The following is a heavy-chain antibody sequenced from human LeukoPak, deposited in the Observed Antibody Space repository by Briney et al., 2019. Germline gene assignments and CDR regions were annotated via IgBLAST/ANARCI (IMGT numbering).Heavy chain of an antibody. V-gene: IGHV4-39*07. D-gene: IGHD4-23*01. CDR3: ARDQLLYGGPGY. CDR2: IYYSGST. Sequence: PSETLSLTCTVSGGSISSSSYYWGWIRQPPGKGLEWIGSIYYSGSTYYNPSLKSRVTISVDTSKNQFSLKLSSVTAADTAVYYCARDQLLYGGPGYWGQGTLVTVSS. J-gene: IGHJ4*02. CDR1: GGSISSSSYY.